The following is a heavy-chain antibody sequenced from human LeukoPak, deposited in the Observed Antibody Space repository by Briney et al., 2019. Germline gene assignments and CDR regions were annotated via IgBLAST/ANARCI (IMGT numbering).Heavy chain of an antibody. CDR1: GGSIISSAYY. Sequence: SETLSLNCTVSGGSIISSAYYWSWIRQPPGEGLEWIGYIYYSGSTYYNPSLKSRVTISLDTSKNQFSLNLNSVTAADTAVYYCARGRGGDSRTFDYWGQGTLVTVSS. CDR2: IYYSGST. D-gene: IGHD2-21*01. CDR3: ARGRGGDSRTFDY. J-gene: IGHJ4*02. V-gene: IGHV4-30-4*08.